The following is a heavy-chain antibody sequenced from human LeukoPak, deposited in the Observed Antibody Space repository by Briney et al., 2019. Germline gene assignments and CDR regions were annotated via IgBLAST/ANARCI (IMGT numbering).Heavy chain of an antibody. J-gene: IGHJ4*02. D-gene: IGHD6-19*01. CDR2: IIPIFGTA. CDR1: GYTFTSYG. CDR3: AREGGIAVAGSDGTFDY. Sequence: SVKVSCKASGYTFTSYGISWVRQAPGQGLEWMGRIIPIFGTANYAQKFQGRVTITTDESTSTAYMELSSLRSEDTAVYYCAREGGIAVAGSDGTFDYWGQGTLVTVSS. V-gene: IGHV1-69*05.